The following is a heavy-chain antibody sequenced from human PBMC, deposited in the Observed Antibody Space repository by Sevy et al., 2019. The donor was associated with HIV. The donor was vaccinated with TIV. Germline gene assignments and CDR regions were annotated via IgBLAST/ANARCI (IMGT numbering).Heavy chain of an antibody. CDR3: ARQDPTYYYGMDV. D-gene: IGHD1-1*01. CDR1: GYSFTSYW. CDR2: IYPGDSDT. V-gene: IGHV5-51*01. Sequence: GESLKISCKGSGYSFTSYWIGWVRQMHGKGLEWMGIIYPGDSDTRYSPSFQGQVTISADKSINTAYLQWSSLKASETAMYYCARQDPTYYYGMDVWGQGTTVTVSS. J-gene: IGHJ6*02.